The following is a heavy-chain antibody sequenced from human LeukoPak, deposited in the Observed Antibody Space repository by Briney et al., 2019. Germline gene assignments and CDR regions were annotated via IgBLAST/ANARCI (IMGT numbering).Heavy chain of an antibody. Sequence: GGSLRLSCAASGFTFSSYVMSWARQAPGKGLEWVSGIGGSGGSTYYADSAKGRFTISRDNSKNTLYLQMNSLRGEDTAVYYCAKYSSGWYSGDDYWGQGTLVTVSS. CDR2: IGGSGGST. CDR3: AKYSSGWYSGDDY. V-gene: IGHV3-23*01. D-gene: IGHD6-19*01. J-gene: IGHJ4*02. CDR1: GFTFSSYV.